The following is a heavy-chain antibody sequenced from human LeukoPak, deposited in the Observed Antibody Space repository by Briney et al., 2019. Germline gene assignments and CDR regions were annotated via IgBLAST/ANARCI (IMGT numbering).Heavy chain of an antibody. CDR1: GFTFSSYE. D-gene: IGHD1-14*01. V-gene: IGHV3-48*03. J-gene: IGHJ4*02. Sequence: PGGSLRLSCAASGFTFSSYEMNWVRQAPGKGLEWVSYISSSGSTIYYADSAKGRFTISRDNAKNSLYLQMRSLRVEDTAVYYCAREKPELEYWGQGTLVTVSS. CDR2: ISSSGSTI. CDR3: AREKPELEY.